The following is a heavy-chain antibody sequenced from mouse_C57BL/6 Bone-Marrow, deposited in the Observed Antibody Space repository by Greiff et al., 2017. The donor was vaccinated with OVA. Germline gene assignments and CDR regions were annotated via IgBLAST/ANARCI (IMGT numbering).Heavy chain of an antibody. D-gene: IGHD4-1*01. CDR3: ARENWASYWYFDV. CDR1: GFTFTDYY. J-gene: IGHJ1*03. V-gene: IGHV1-36*01. CDR2: VYPYNGGT. Sequence: EVQLQQSGPVLVKPGPSVKISCKASGFTFTDYYMHWVQQSHGKSLEWIGLVYPYNGGTSYNQKFKGKATFTVDTSSSRDYKELNSLTSEESAVYYCARENWASYWYFDVWGTGTTVTVSA.